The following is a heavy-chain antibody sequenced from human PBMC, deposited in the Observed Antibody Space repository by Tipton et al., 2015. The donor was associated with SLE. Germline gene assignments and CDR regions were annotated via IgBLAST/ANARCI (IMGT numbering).Heavy chain of an antibody. CDR3: ARAYSGSYLTSGYYYYYMDV. D-gene: IGHD1-26*01. Sequence: TLSLTCTVSGGSISSYYWSWIRQPPGKGLEWIGYIYYSGSTNYNPSLKSRVTISVDTAKNQFSLKLSSVTAADTAVYYCARAYSGSYLTSGYYYYYMDVWGKGTTVTVS. CDR2: IYYSGST. J-gene: IGHJ6*03. V-gene: IGHV4-59*01. CDR1: GGSISSYY.